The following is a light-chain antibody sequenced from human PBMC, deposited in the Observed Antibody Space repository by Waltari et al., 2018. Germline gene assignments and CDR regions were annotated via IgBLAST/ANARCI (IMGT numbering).Light chain of an antibody. J-gene: IGLJ3*02. CDR2: EDN. V-gene: IGLV2-11*01. CDR3: CTYESRYTFEIL. CDR1: SVVTYNS. Sequence: QSALTQPRSVSGSPGQSVTISCTGTSVVTYNSVSWYQQHPGTAPKLVIFEDNKRPSGVPDRFSAFKSANTASLTISGLQADDEADYYCCTYESRYTFEILFGGGTKLTVL.